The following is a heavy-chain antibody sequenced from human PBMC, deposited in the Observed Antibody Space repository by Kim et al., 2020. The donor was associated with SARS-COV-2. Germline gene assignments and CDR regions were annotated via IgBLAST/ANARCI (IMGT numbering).Heavy chain of an antibody. CDR2: INTNTGNP. V-gene: IGHV7-4-1*02. CDR3: ARGSYSSSWYLNYYYYYGMDV. Sequence: ASVKVSCKASGYTFTSYAMNWVRQAPGQGLEWMGWINTNTGNPTYAQGFTGRFVFSLDTSVSTAYLQISSLKAEDTAVYYCARGSYSSSWYLNYYYYYGMDVWGQGTTVTVSS. J-gene: IGHJ6*02. CDR1: GYTFTSYA. D-gene: IGHD6-13*01.